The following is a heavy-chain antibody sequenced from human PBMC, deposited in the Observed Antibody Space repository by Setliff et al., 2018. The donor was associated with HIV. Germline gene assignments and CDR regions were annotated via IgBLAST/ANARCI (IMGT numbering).Heavy chain of an antibody. V-gene: IGHV3-30*04. Sequence: PGGSLRLSCAASGFTLTDYPMHWVRQAPGNGLEWVAVIASHGNWHDYAASVKGRFTISRDTSRNTLYLQMNSLRPEDTATYYCVRDPIEGYPDYFDYWGQGALVTVSS. CDR2: IASHGNWH. D-gene: IGHD1-26*01. CDR3: VRDPIEGYPDYFDY. CDR1: GFTLTDYP. J-gene: IGHJ4*02.